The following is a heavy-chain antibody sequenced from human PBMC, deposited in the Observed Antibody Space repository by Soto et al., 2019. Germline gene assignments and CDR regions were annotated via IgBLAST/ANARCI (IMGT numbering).Heavy chain of an antibody. D-gene: IGHD3-10*01. V-gene: IGHV4-31*03. CDR2: VHHAGNS. J-gene: IGHJ5*02. CDR1: GASLSTGNYF. Sequence: QVQLQESGPGVVKASQTLSLTCTVSGASLSTGNYFWTWIRQRPEKGLEWIGYVHHAGNSYYAPSSQIRVAISVEASKNQFSLSLTSVTAADTALYFCARETSRVRGYFGTGSFYAGSFDPWGQGTHVIVSS. CDR3: ARETSRVRGYFGTGSFYAGSFDP.